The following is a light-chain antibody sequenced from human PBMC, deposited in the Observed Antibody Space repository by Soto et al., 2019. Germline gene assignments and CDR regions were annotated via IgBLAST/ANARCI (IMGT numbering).Light chain of an antibody. CDR3: SSYAGSNNYV. CDR1: SSDVGGYNY. J-gene: IGLJ1*01. Sequence: QSALTQPPSASGSPGQSVTISFTGTSSDVGGYNYVSWYQQHPGKAPKLMIYGVTKRPSGVPDRFSGSKSGNTASLTVSGLQAEDEAYYYCSSYAGSNNYVFGTGTKV. V-gene: IGLV2-8*01. CDR2: GVT.